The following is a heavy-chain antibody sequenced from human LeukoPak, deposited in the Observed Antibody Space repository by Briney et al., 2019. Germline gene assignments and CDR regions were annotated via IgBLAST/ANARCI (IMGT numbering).Heavy chain of an antibody. CDR1: GFTFSSYG. Sequence: GGSLRLSCAASGFTFSSYGMHWVRQAPGKGLEWVAVIWYDGSNKYYADSVKGRFTISRENAKNSLYLQMNSLRAGDTAVYYCARDRYDYVWGSYRFDYWGQGTLVTVSS. D-gene: IGHD3-16*02. CDR2: IWYDGSNK. CDR3: ARDRYDYVWGSYRFDY. J-gene: IGHJ4*02. V-gene: IGHV3-33*01.